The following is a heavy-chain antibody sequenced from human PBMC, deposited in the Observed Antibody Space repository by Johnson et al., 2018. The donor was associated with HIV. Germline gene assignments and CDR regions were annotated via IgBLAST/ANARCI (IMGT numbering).Heavy chain of an antibody. CDR2: ISSSGSNI. D-gene: IGHD2-21*01. V-gene: IGHV3-11*04. Sequence: QMLLVESGGGLVKPGGSLRLSCAPSGFTFSDYYMSWMRQAPGQGLEWDSYISSSGSNIYKADSVKGRFTISRDNAKNSLYLQMNSLRAEDTAVYYCAKSDVVVIPEGAFDILGQGTMVTVSS. J-gene: IGHJ3*02. CDR3: AKSDVVVIPEGAFDI. CDR1: GFTFSDYY.